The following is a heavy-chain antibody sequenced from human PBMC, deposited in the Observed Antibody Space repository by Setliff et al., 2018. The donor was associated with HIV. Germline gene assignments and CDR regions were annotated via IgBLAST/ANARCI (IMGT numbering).Heavy chain of an antibody. Sequence: ASVKVSCKASGYTLTTYAMHWVRQAPGQRLEWMGWINVDNDNTKYSQKFRGRVTLTRDTSASTAYMELSGLRSEDTAVYYCARENGRTNYYYYYGMDVWGQGTTVTVSS. CDR2: INVDNDNT. V-gene: IGHV1-3*01. J-gene: IGHJ6*02. CDR3: ARENGRTNYYYYYGMDV. CDR1: GYTLTTYA.